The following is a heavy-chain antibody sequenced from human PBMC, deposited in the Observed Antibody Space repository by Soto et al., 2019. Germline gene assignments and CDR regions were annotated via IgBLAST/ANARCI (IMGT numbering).Heavy chain of an antibody. J-gene: IGHJ4*02. CDR2: IYYSGST. CDR3: ARRFSYDSSGYYSY. Sequence: PSETLSLTCTVSGGSISSSSYYWGWIRQPPGKGLEWIGSIYYSGSTYYNPSLKSRVTISVDTSKNQFSLKLSSVTAADTAVYYCARRFSYDSSGYYSYWGQGTLVTVS. CDR1: GGSISSSSYY. D-gene: IGHD3-22*01. V-gene: IGHV4-39*01.